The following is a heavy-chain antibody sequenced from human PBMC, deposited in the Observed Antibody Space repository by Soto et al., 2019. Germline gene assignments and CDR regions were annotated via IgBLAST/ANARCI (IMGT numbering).Heavy chain of an antibody. J-gene: IGHJ6*02. CDR2: ISYDGSNK. D-gene: IGHD1-26*01. Sequence: GGSLRLSCAASGFTFSSYGMHWVRQAPGKGLEWVAVISYDGSNKYYADSVKGRFTISRDNSKSTLYLQMNSLRAEDTAVYYCASLPARSHYYYGMDVWGQGTTVTVSS. CDR3: ASLPARSHYYYGMDV. V-gene: IGHV3-30*03. CDR1: GFTFSSYG.